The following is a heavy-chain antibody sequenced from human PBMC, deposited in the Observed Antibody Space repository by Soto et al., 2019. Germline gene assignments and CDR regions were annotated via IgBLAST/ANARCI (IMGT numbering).Heavy chain of an antibody. Sequence: GGSLRLSCVGSGFTFSTYSINWVRQAPGKGLEWVSSISSRSDIYYADSVKGRFTISGDNAKNSVSLQMNSLRAEDTAVYYCARECIAWPVAYGLDVWGQGTTVTAP. CDR3: ARECIAWPVAYGLDV. CDR1: GFTFSTYS. CDR2: ISSRSDI. V-gene: IGHV3-21*01. D-gene: IGHD2-15*01. J-gene: IGHJ6*02.